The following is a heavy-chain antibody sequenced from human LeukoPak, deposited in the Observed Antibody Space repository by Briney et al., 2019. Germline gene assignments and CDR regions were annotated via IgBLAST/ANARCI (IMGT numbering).Heavy chain of an antibody. CDR2: IYYSGTT. CDR3: ARTSYYYDTSGYNWYFAL. V-gene: IGHV4-59*08. J-gene: IGHJ2*01. D-gene: IGHD3-22*01. Sequence: SETLSLTCTASGGSISDYYWSWIRQPPGKGLEWIGYIYYSGTTKYNPSLKSRVTLSVDTSKNQFSLNLSSVTAADTAVYYCARTSYYYDTSGYNWYFALWGRGTLVTVSS. CDR1: GGSISDYY.